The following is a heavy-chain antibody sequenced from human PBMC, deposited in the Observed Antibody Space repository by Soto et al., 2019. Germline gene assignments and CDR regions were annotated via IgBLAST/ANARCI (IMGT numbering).Heavy chain of an antibody. V-gene: IGHV1-18*01. J-gene: IGHJ4*02. D-gene: IGHD1-1*01. CDR3: ERGRYGDY. CDR1: GYAFTTYG. CDR2: ISAHNGNT. Sequence: QVHLVQSGAEVKKPGASVKVSCKGSGYAFTTYGITWVRQAPGQGLEWMGWISAHNGNTNYAQKLQGRVIVTRDTSTSTAYMELRSLRSDDTAVYYCERGRYGDYWGQGALVTVSS.